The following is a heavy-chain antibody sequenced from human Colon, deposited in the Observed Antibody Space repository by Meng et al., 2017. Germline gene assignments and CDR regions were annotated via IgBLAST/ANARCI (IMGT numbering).Heavy chain of an antibody. V-gene: IGHV3-23*01. CDR3: AKTGCRSSGYYCFGG. J-gene: IGHJ4*02. CDR2: IKSGGDKT. D-gene: IGHD3-22*01. Sequence: GESLKISCAASGFTFSSYAMSWVRQSPGKGLEWVSSIKSGGDKTYFADSVKGRFTISRDNSKNTVFLQMNSLRAEDTAIYYCAKTGCRSSGYYCFGGWGQGTLVTGSS. CDR1: GFTFSSYA.